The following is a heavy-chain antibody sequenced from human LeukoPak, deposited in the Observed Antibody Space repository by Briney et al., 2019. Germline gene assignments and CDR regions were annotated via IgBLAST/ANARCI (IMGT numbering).Heavy chain of an antibody. Sequence: PGGSLRLSCVGSGFTFSSYWVNWVRQSPGKGLEWVVNIKPDGSDKYYVDSARGRFTVSRDNAKNSAFLQMNSLRAEDTAIYYCATISAQTFDIWGQGTLVSVSS. CDR2: IKPDGSDK. CDR1: GFTFSSYW. CDR3: ATISAQTFDI. V-gene: IGHV3-7*01. D-gene: IGHD5-24*01. J-gene: IGHJ3*02.